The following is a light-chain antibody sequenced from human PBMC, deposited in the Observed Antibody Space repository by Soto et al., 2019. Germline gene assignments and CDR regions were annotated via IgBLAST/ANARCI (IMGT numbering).Light chain of an antibody. CDR1: QGISYS. Sequence: DVQLTQSPSFLSASVGDRVTITCRASQGISYSLAWYQQKPGKAPNLLIFGASTLHDGVPSRFSGRGSGTEFTLTISSLQPEDFATYYCQQLYSYPWTFGQGTKVEIK. J-gene: IGKJ1*01. V-gene: IGKV1-9*01. CDR2: GAS. CDR3: QQLYSYPWT.